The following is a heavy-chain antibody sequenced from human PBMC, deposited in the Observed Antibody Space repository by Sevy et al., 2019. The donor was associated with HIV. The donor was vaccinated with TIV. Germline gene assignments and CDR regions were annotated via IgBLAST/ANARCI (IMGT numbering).Heavy chain of an antibody. V-gene: IGHV3-30-3*01. J-gene: IGHJ4*02. CDR3: ARDQLGSIDY. CDR1: GFTFSTYA. CDR2: VSSDGSEI. D-gene: IGHD7-27*01. Sequence: GGSLRLSCAVSGFTFSTYAMHWVRQAPGKGLECVAIVSSDGSEINYADSVKGLFTISRDNSRNTLYLQMNSLRTEDTALYYCARDQLGSIDYWGQGTLVTVSS.